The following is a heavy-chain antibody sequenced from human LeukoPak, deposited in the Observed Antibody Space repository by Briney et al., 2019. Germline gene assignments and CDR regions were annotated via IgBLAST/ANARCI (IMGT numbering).Heavy chain of an antibody. CDR1: GYTFTSYG. J-gene: IGHJ4*02. CDR3: ARAKIVVVPAAMVFGFDY. D-gene: IGHD2-2*01. Sequence: ASVKVSCKASGYTFTSYGISWVRQAPGQGLEWMGWISDYNGYTNYAQSLQGRVTMTTDTSTSTAYMELRSLRADDTAVYYCARAKIVVVPAAMVFGFDYWGPGTLVIVSA. CDR2: ISDYNGYT. V-gene: IGHV1-18*01.